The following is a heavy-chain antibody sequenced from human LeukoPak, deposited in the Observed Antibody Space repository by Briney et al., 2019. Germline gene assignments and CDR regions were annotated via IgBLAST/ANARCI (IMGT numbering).Heavy chain of an antibody. D-gene: IGHD1-20*01. CDR1: GFTFSTYA. CDR2: ISYDGSNE. CDR3: ARAGGLYNWNFGDAIDI. V-gene: IGHV3-30*04. Sequence: PGRSLRLSCAASGFTFSTYAMHWVRQAPGKGLEWVAVISYDGSNEYYADSVKGRFTISRDSSKNTLYLQMSSLRPEDTSVYHCARAGGLYNWNFGDAIDIWGQGTRVTVSS. J-gene: IGHJ3*02.